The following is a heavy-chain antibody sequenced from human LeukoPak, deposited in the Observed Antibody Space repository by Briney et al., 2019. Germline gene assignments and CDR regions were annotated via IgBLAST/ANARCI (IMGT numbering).Heavy chain of an antibody. D-gene: IGHD3-22*01. CDR2: ISYEGNHK. CDR1: GFNFSNYA. CDR3: ARGSEDYDSSGYYYDLGDY. J-gene: IGHJ4*02. V-gene: IGHV3-30*04. Sequence: GGSLRLSCAASGFNFSNYAMHWVRQAPGKGLEWVAVISYEGNHKYYADSVKGRFTISRDNSKNKQHLQMNSLRAEDTAVYYCARGSEDYDSSGYYYDLGDYWGQGALVTVSS.